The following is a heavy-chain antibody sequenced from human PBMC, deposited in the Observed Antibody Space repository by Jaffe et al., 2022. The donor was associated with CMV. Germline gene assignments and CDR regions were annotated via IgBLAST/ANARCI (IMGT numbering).Heavy chain of an antibody. CDR2: ISSSSSNI. J-gene: IGHJ4*02. V-gene: IGHV3-21*01. CDR1: GFTFRTYT. Sequence: EVQLVESGGGLVKPGESLRLSCAASGFTFRTYTMNWVRQAPGMGLEWVSSISSSSSNINYADSVRGRFTISRDNAKNSLYLQMNSLRADDTAVYYCATESSWGGFWGQGTLVTVSS. CDR3: ATESSWGGF. D-gene: IGHD6-13*01.